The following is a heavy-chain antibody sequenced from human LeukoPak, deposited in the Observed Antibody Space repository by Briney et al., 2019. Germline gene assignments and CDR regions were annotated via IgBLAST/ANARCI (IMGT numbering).Heavy chain of an antibody. D-gene: IGHD1-26*01. Sequence: SETLSLTCTVSGGSINSGPYYWGWIRQSPGKGLEWIGSMYYNLSLKSRITIFLDTSKNQFSLTLGSVTATDTAVYYCARHRTDVVGAHIYYFDYWGPGTLVSVSS. V-gene: IGHV4-39*01. CDR1: GGSINSGPYY. CDR3: ARHRTDVVGAHIYYFDY. CDR2: M. J-gene: IGHJ4*02.